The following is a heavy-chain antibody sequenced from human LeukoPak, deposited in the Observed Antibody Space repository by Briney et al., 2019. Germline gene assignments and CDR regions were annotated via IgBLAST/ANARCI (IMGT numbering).Heavy chain of an antibody. V-gene: IGHV1-8*01. D-gene: IGHD3-9*01. CDR3: ARGGYFDWLSREFDY. Sequence: ASVKVSCKASGYTFTSYDINWVRQATGQGLEWMGWMNPNSGNTGYAQKFQGRATMTRNTSISTAYMELSSLRSEDTAVYYCARGGYFDWLSREFDYWGQGTLVTVSS. J-gene: IGHJ4*02. CDR1: GYTFTSYD. CDR2: MNPNSGNT.